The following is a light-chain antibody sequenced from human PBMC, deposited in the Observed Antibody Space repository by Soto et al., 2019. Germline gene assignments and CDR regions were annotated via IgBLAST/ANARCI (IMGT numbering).Light chain of an antibody. CDR2: GNS. V-gene: IGLV1-40*01. CDR1: SSNIGAGYD. CDR3: QSYDSSLSGSKV. Sequence: QSVLPQPPSVSGAPGQRVTISCTGSSSNIGAGYDVHWYQQLPGTAPKLLIYGNSNRPSGVPDRFSGSKSGTSASLAITGLQAEDEADYYCQSYDSSLSGSKVVGGGTKLTVL. J-gene: IGLJ3*02.